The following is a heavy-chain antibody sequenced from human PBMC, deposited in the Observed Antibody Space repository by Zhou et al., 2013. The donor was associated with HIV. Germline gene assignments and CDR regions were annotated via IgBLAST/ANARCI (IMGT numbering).Heavy chain of an antibody. CDR1: GGAFSKYG. V-gene: IGHV1-69*14. J-gene: IGHJ6*03. D-gene: IGHD3-16*01. CDR2: IYPLSGTP. CDR3: AIPSWGEXYYYYYYMDV. Sequence: QVQLVQSGAEVKKPGSSVKVSCKASGGAFSKYGLSWVRQAPGQGLEWMGGIYPLSGTPDYAQRFQGRVRITADKSTSTTYMELNSLISEDTAVYYCAIPSWGEXYYYYYYMDVWGKGTTVTVSS.